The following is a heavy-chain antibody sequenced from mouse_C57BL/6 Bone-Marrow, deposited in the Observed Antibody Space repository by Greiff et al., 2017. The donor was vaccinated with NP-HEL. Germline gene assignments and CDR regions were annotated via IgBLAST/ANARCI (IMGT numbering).Heavy chain of an antibody. D-gene: IGHD2-4*01. Sequence: QVQLKQSGAELMKPGASVKLSCKATGYTFTGYWIEWVKQRPGHGLEWIGEILPGSGSTNYNEKFKGKAPFTADTSSNTAYMQLSSLTTEDSAIYDCAAGPIYYDYAAWFAYWGQGTLVTVSA. CDR2: ILPGSGST. CDR3: AAGPIYYDYAAWFAY. J-gene: IGHJ3*01. CDR1: GYTFTGYW. V-gene: IGHV1-9*01.